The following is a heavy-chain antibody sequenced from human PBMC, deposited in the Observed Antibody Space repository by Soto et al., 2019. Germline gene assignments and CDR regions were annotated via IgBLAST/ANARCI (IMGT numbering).Heavy chain of an antibody. CDR2: IYYSGST. Sequence: PSETLSLTCTVSGGSISSYYWSWIRQPPGKGLEWIGYIYYSGSTNYNPSLKSRVTISVDTSKNQFSLKLSSVTAADTAVYYCARDSYSSGWYVFDPRGQGTLVTVSS. V-gene: IGHV4-59*01. D-gene: IGHD6-19*01. J-gene: IGHJ5*02. CDR3: ARDSYSSGWYVFDP. CDR1: GGSISSYY.